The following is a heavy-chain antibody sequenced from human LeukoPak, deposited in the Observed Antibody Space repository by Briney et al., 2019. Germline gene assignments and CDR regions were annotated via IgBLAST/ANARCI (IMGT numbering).Heavy chain of an antibody. D-gene: IGHD3-10*02. CDR3: AELGITMIGGV. J-gene: IGHJ6*04. CDR2: ISTSSSYI. CDR1: GFTFSSYS. V-gene: IGHV3-21*01. Sequence: GGSLRLSCTASGFTFSSYSMNWVRQAPGKGLEWVSSISTSSSYIYYADSVKGRFTISRDNARNSLHLQMNTLRAEDTAVYYCAELGITMIGGVWGKGTTVTISS.